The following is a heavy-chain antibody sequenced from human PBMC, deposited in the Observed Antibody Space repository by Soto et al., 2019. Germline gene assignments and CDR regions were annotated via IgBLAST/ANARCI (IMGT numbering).Heavy chain of an antibody. CDR1: GFTFSSYA. Sequence: QVQLVESGGGVVQPGRSLRLSCAASGFTFSSYAMHWVRQAPGKGLEWVAFISYDGSNKYYADSVKGRFTISRDNSKNTLYLQMNSLRAEDTAVYYCARDGLRITIYYFDYWGQGTLVTVSS. CDR2: ISYDGSNK. CDR3: ARDGLRITIYYFDY. D-gene: IGHD3-3*01. J-gene: IGHJ4*02. V-gene: IGHV3-30-3*01.